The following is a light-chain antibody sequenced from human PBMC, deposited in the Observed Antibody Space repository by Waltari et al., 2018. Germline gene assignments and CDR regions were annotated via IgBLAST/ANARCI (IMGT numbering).Light chain of an antibody. CDR3: QAWDSGNVV. Sequence: SYDLTQTPSVSVSPGQTVNIPCSGDTLGHKNVCWYQHKPGQSPVLVIYQDRKRPSGIPERFSGSNSGKTATLTISGTQAMDEADYYCQAWDSGNVVFGGGTKLTVL. J-gene: IGLJ2*01. CDR2: QDR. V-gene: IGLV3-1*01. CDR1: TLGHKN.